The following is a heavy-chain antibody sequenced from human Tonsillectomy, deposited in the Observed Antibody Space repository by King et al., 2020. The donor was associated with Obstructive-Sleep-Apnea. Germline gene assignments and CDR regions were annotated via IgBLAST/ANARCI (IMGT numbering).Heavy chain of an antibody. CDR2: IYYSGST. J-gene: IGHJ4*02. D-gene: IGHD3-10*01. CDR1: GGSISSYY. V-gene: IGHV4-59*01. Sequence: QLQESGPGLVKPSETLSLTCTVSGGSISSYYWSWIRQPPGKGLEWIGYIYYSGSTNYNPSLKSRFTISVDTSKNQFSLKLSSVTAADTAVYYCARGPSYYYGAYWGQGTLVTVSS. CDR3: ARGPSYYYGAY.